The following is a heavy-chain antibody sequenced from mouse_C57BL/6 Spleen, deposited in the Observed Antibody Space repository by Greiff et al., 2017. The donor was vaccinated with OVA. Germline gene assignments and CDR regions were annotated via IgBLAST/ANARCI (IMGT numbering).Heavy chain of an antibody. Sequence: QVQLKQPGAELVKPGASVKLSCKASGYTFTSYWMQWVKQRPGQGLEWIGEIDPSDSYTNYNQKFKGKATLTVDTSSSTAYMQLSSLTSEDSAVYYCARWRDGAYWGQGTLVTVSA. CDR2: IDPSDSYT. CDR3: ARWRDGAY. V-gene: IGHV1-50*01. J-gene: IGHJ3*01. D-gene: IGHD3-3*01. CDR1: GYTFTSYW.